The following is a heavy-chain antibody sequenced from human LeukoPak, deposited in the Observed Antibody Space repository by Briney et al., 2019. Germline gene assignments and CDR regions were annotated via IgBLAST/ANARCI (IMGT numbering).Heavy chain of an antibody. Sequence: PGRSLRLSCAASGFTLSTYGMHWVRQAPGKGLEWVAVTSDGGSNQYYADSVKGRFTISRDNSKNTLYLQMNSLRPEDTAVYYCVRDKYRFDYWGQGTLVTVSS. V-gene: IGHV3-30*03. CDR2: TSDGGSNQ. CDR1: GFTLSTYG. D-gene: IGHD3-16*02. CDR3: VRDKYRFDY. J-gene: IGHJ4*02.